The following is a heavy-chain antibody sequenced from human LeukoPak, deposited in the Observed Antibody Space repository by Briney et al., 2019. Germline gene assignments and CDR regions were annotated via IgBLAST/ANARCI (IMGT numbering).Heavy chain of an antibody. CDR1: GFTVSSNY. CDR3: ASQRRVDLGFAFNL. CDR2: IYSGGSA. D-gene: IGHD3-9*01. J-gene: IGHJ3*01. Sequence: GGSLRLSCAASGFTVSSNYMSWVRQAPGKGLEWVSVIYSGGSAYYADSVKGRFTISRDNSKNTLYLQMNGLRADDTAVYYCASQRRVDLGFAFNLWGQGTMVTVSS. V-gene: IGHV3-66*04.